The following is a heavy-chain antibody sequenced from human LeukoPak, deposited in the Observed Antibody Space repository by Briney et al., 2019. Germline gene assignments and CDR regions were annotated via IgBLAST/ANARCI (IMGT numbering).Heavy chain of an antibody. CDR2: ISSSSSYI. CDR1: GFTFNSYS. J-gene: IGHJ4*02. CDR3: AKLLRAGRLLTISLDS. Sequence: PGGSLRLSCAASGFTFNSYSTNWVRQAPGKGLAWVSSISSSSSYIYYADSVKGRFTISRDNAKNSLFLQMDSLRAEDTAVYYCAKLLRAGRLLTISLDSWGQGTLVTVSS. V-gene: IGHV3-21*01. D-gene: IGHD3-10*01.